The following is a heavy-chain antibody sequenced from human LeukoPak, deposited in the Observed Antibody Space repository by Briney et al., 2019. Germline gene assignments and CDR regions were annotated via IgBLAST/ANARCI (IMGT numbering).Heavy chain of an antibody. CDR1: GGSISSYY. CDR3: ARVRDRNSYFYDLDY. CDR2: IHYSGST. V-gene: IGHV4-59*01. D-gene: IGHD3-22*01. J-gene: IGHJ4*02. Sequence: SETLSLTCTVSGGSISSYYWSWIRQPPGKGLEWIGCIHYSGSTNYNPSLKSRVTISVDTSKNQFSLKLSSVTAADTAVYYCARVRDRNSYFYDLDYWGQGTLVTVSS.